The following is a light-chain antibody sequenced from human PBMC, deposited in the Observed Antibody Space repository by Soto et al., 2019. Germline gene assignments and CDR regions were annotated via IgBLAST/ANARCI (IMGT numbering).Light chain of an antibody. J-gene: IGKJ4*01. Sequence: DIQMTQSPASLSASLGDRVTITCRASPSVGTSLNWYHQKPGRAPQLLIYAASSLQSGVPSRFVGSGSGTAFTLTISSLQPDDFATYYCQQSRSTSLTFGGGTKVQIK. V-gene: IGKV1-39*01. CDR2: AAS. CDR3: QQSRSTSLT. CDR1: PSVGTS.